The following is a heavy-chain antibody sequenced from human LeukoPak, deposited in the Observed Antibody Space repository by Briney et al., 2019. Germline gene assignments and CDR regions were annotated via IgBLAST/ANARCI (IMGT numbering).Heavy chain of an antibody. CDR2: IKQDGSEK. D-gene: IGHD6-19*01. CDR3: TSEQWLADSYYFDY. J-gene: IGHJ4*02. CDR1: GFTFSSYW. Sequence: GGSLRLSCAASGFTFSSYWMSWVRQAPGKGLEWVANIKQDGSEKYYVDSVKGRFTISRDNAKNSLYLQMNSLRAEDTAVYYCTSEQWLADSYYFDYWGQGTLVTVSS. V-gene: IGHV3-7*01.